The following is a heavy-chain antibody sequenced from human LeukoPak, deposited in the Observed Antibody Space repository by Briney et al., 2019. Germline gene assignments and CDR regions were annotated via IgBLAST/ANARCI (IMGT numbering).Heavy chain of an antibody. CDR2: IKQDGTEK. V-gene: IGHV3-7*01. J-gene: IGHJ4*02. CDR1: GLTFTTYW. CDR3: ASAWHLGIVVVMLDY. D-gene: IGHD3-22*01. Sequence: GGSLRLSCAASGLTFTTYWMSWVRQPPGKGLEGVANIKQDGTEKYYVDSVKGRFTISRDNSKNTLYLQMNSLRAEDTAVYYCASAWHLGIVVVMLDYWGQGTLVTVSS.